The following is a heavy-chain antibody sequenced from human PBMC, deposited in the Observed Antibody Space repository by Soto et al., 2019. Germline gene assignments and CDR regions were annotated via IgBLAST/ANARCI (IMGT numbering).Heavy chain of an antibody. CDR1: GYTFTSYD. J-gene: IGHJ4*02. CDR2: MNPNTGNT. CDR3: ARESSYRLVY. D-gene: IGHD5-18*01. Sequence: QVQLVQSGAEVKKPGASVKVSCKASGYTFTSYDINWVRQATGQGLEWMGWMNPNTGNTAYAKKFQGRVTMTRNTSIRTAYMELSSLISEDTAGYYCARESSYRLVYWGQGTVVTVSS. V-gene: IGHV1-8*01.